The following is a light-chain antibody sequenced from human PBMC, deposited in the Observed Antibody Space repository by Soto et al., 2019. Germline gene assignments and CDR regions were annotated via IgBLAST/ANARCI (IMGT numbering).Light chain of an antibody. V-gene: IGLV2-14*01. J-gene: IGLJ2*01. CDR1: SSDVGGYNY. CDR2: EVS. Sequence: QSALTQPASVSGSPGQSITISCTGTSSDVGGYNYVSWYQQHPGKAPKLMISEVSTRPSGVSNRFSGSKSGNTASLTISGLQDEDDADYYCRSYTISSTLVFGGGTKLTVL. CDR3: RSYTISSTLV.